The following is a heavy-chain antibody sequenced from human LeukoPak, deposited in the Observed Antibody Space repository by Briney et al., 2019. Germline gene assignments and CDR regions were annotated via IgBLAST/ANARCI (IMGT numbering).Heavy chain of an antibody. V-gene: IGHV4-59*01. J-gene: IGHJ4*02. CDR3: ARARESIFGVVPFDY. Sequence: ASETLSLTCTVSGGSISSYYWSWIRQPPGKGLGWIGYIYYSGSTNYNPSLKSRVTISVDTSKNQFSLKLSSVTAADTAVYYCARARESIFGVVPFDYWGQGTLVTVSS. D-gene: IGHD3-3*01. CDR1: GGSISSYY. CDR2: IYYSGST.